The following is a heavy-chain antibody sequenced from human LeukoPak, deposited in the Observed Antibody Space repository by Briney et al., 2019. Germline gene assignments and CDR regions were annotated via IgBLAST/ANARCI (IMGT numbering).Heavy chain of an antibody. CDR2: MSGSGHRT. J-gene: IGHJ4*02. CDR1: GFTFSSYG. D-gene: IGHD3-16*01. CDR3: AKDWGEYFDYVWGSFTSFDF. Sequence: GGSLRLSCAASGFTFSSYGVSWVRQAPGKGLEWVSGMSGSGHRTYYADSVKGRFTISRDNSKNTLYLQMNSPRAEDTAVYYCAKDWGEYFDYVWGSFTSFDFWGQGTLVTVSS. V-gene: IGHV3-23*01.